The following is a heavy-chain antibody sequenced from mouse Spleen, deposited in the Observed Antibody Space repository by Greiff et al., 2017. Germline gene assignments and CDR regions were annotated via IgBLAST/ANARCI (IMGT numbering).Heavy chain of an antibody. J-gene: IGHJ1*01. Sequence: VQLQQSGAELAKPGASVKLSCKASGYTFTSYWMHWVKQRPGQGLEWIGYINPSSGYTKYNQKFKDKATLTADKSSSTAYMQLSSLTYEDSAVYYCARSWASSHWYFDVWGAGTTVTVSS. D-gene: IGHD1-1*01. CDR3: ARSWASSHWYFDV. V-gene: IGHV1-7*01. CDR1: GYTFTSYW. CDR2: INPSSGYT.